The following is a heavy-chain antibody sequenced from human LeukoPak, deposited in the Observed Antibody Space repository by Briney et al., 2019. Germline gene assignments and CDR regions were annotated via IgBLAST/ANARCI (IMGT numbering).Heavy chain of an antibody. Sequence: PSETLSLTCTVSGDSITSHYWSWIRRTPGRGLEWIGYIYNTGATNYNPSLKNRVTISIDTSKNQFSLKLSSVTAADTAVYYCARDPHLDYWGQGTLVTVSS. CDR1: GDSITSHY. V-gene: IGHV4-59*11. CDR2: IYNTGAT. J-gene: IGHJ4*02. CDR3: ARDPHLDY.